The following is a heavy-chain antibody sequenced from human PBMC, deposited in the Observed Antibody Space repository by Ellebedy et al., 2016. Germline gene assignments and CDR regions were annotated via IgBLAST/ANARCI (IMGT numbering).Heavy chain of an antibody. Sequence: GESLKISCVVSGFIFNDYSMNWVRQAPGKGLEWVSSISSSSSYIYYADSVKGRFTISRDNAWNALYLQMNSLRAEDTAVYYCAKDRDRWSNFDYWGQGILVTVSS. D-gene: IGHD4-23*01. CDR3: AKDRDRWSNFDY. CDR1: GFIFNDYS. V-gene: IGHV3-21*01. J-gene: IGHJ4*02. CDR2: ISSSSSYI.